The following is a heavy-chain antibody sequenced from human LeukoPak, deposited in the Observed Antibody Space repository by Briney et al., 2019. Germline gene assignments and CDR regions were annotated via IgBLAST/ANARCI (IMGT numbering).Heavy chain of an antibody. CDR2: INPNSGGT. D-gene: IGHD3-10*01. CDR1: GYTFTCYY. J-gene: IGHJ3*02. CDR3: AVVRGVRAFDI. V-gene: IGHV1-2*02. Sequence: GASVKVSCKASGYTFTCYYMHWVRQAPGQGLEWMGWINPNSGGTNYAQRFQGRVTMTRDTSISTAYMELSRLRSDDTAVYYCAVVRGVRAFDIWGQGTMVTVSS.